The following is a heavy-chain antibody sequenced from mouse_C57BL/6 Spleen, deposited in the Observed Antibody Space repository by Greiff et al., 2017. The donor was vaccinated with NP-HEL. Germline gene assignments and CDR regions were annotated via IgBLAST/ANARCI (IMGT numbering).Heavy chain of an antibody. CDR1: GYAFSSSW. J-gene: IGHJ2*01. CDR2: IYPGDGDT. CDR3: ARSFITAVFDY. D-gene: IGHD1-1*01. Sequence: QVQLQQSGPELVKPGASVKISCKASGYAFSSSWMNWVKQRPGKGLEWIGRIYPGDGDTNYNGKFKGKATLTADKSSSTAYMQLSSLTSEDTAVYFYARSFITAVFDYWGQGTTLTVSS. V-gene: IGHV1-82*01.